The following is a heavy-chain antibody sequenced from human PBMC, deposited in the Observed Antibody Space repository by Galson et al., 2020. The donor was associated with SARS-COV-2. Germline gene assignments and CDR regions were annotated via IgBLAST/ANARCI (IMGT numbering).Heavy chain of an antibody. J-gene: IGHJ3*02. V-gene: IGHV3-23*01. CDR1: EFTFSTYG. CDR3: ASIGVVITWDAFDI. Sequence: GGSLRLSCAASEFTFSTYGMTWVRQAPGKGLEWVSAVTGGGGRTYYADSVKGRFTISRDISKNTLYLQMNRLRAEDTAVYYCASIGVVITWDAFDIWGQGTMVTVSS. D-gene: IGHD3-3*01. CDR2: VTGGGGRT.